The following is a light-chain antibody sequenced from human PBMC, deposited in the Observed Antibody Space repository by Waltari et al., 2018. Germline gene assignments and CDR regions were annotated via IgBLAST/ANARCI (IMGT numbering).Light chain of an antibody. Sequence: IVLTQFPGTLALSPGDSATLSCRTRQSVPRALAWYQQKPGQAPRLLIYGASNRATGIPDRFSGRGSGTDFSLTISSLEPEDFAVYYCQHYLRLPVTFGQGTKVEVK. CDR2: GAS. V-gene: IGKV3-20*01. CDR1: QSVPRA. CDR3: QHYLRLPVT. J-gene: IGKJ1*01.